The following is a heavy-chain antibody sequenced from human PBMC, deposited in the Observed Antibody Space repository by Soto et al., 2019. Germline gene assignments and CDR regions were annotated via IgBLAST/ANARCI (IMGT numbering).Heavy chain of an antibody. CDR3: ASIAASGRGWDV. J-gene: IGHJ6*02. CDR1: GFTFSSYW. D-gene: IGHD6-13*01. Sequence: EVQLVESGGGLVQPGGSLRLSCVDSGFTFSSYWMSWVRQAPVKGLEWVGNIKQDGSEENYVDSVKGRFTISGDNAKNSMYLQMNSLRAEDTAVYYCASIAASGRGWDVWGQGTTGVVSS. V-gene: IGHV3-7*01. CDR2: IKQDGSEE.